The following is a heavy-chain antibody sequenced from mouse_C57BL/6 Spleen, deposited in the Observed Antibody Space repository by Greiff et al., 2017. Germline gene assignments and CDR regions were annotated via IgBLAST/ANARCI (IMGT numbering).Heavy chain of an antibody. CDR2: IYPGDGDT. V-gene: IGHV1-82*01. J-gene: IGHJ2*01. CDR3: ARGGETGDYFDY. Sequence: VQLQQSGPELVKPGASVKISCKASGYAFSSSWMNWVKQRPGQGLECIGRIYPGDGDTNYNGKFTGKATLTADKSSSTAYMQLSSLTSEDSAVYFCARGGETGDYFDYWGQGTTLTVSS. D-gene: IGHD4-1*01. CDR1: GYAFSSSW.